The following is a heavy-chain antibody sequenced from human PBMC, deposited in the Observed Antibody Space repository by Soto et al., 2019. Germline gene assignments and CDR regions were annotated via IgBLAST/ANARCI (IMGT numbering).Heavy chain of an antibody. CDR3: ARRLGYCSSTSCYAMVRNWFDP. CDR1: GGSFSGYY. CDR2: INHSGST. J-gene: IGHJ5*02. V-gene: IGHV4-34*01. D-gene: IGHD2-2*01. Sequence: SETLSLTCAVYGGSFSGYYWSWIRQPPGKGLEWIGEINHSGSTNYNPSVKSRVTISVDTSKNQFSLELNSVTAADTAVYYCARRLGYCSSTSCYAMVRNWFDPWGQGTLVTVSS.